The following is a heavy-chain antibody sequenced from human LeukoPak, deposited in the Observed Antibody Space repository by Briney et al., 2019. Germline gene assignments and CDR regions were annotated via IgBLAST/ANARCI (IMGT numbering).Heavy chain of an antibody. D-gene: IGHD5-12*01. J-gene: IGHJ5*02. CDR3: ARDAGNSGYGCDL. Sequence: GGSLRLSCAASGFTFSSYGMHWVRQAPGKGLEWVSHIGSSSETFYADSVKGRFTISRDNARNSLYLQMNNLRGEDTAIYYCARDAGNSGYGCDLWGQGTLVTVSS. CDR1: GFTFSSYG. CDR2: IGSSSET. V-gene: IGHV3-48*01.